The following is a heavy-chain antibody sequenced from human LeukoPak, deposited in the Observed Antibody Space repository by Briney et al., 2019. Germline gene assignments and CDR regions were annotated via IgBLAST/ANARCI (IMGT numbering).Heavy chain of an antibody. Sequence: GGSLRLSCVASGFTFSRYWTHWVRQAPGKGLVWVSRINSDGRSTNYADSVKGRFSISRDNAENTLYLQMNSLRVEDTAVYYCVRGADTGYSSDSWGQGTLVTVSS. D-gene: IGHD3-9*01. CDR2: INSDGRST. V-gene: IGHV3-74*01. CDR3: VRGADTGYSSDS. CDR1: GFTFSRYW. J-gene: IGHJ4*02.